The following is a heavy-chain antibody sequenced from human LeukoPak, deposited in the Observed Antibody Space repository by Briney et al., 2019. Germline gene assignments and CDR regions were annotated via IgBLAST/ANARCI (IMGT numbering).Heavy chain of an antibody. D-gene: IGHD6-19*01. J-gene: IGHJ6*04. CDR1: GGSISSGGHY. CDR3: ARGIAVAGPRGDYYYYGMDV. CDR2: IYYSGST. V-gene: IGHV4-31*03. Sequence: ASQTLSLTCTVSGGSISSGGHYWSWIRQHPGKGLEWIGYIYYSGSTYYNPSLKSRVTISVDTSKSQFSLKLSSVTAADTAVYYCARGIAVAGPRGDYYYYGMDVWGKGTTVTVSS.